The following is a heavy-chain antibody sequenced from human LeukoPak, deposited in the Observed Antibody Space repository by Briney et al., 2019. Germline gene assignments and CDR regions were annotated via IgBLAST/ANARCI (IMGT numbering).Heavy chain of an antibody. CDR1: GFTFSSYG. Sequence: GGSLRLSCAASGFTFSSYGMSWVRQAPGKGLEWVSVIYSGGSTYYADSVKGRFTISRDNSKNTLYLQMNSLRAEDTAVYYCARDLLFQHWGQGTLVTVSS. CDR3: ARDLLFQH. CDR2: IYSGGST. J-gene: IGHJ1*01. D-gene: IGHD2-15*01. V-gene: IGHV3-53*01.